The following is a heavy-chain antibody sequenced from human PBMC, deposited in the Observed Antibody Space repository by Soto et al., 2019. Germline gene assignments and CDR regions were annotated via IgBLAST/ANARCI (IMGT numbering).Heavy chain of an antibody. CDR3: ANQGDYGDYDDGGDY. V-gene: IGHV3-30*18. CDR1: GFTFSSYG. D-gene: IGHD4-17*01. Sequence: QVQLVESGGGVVQPGRSLRLSCAASGFTFSSYGMHWVRQAPGKGLEWVAVISYDGSNKYYADSVKGRFTISRDNSKNTLYLQMNSRRAEDTAVYYCANQGDYGDYDDGGDYWGQGTLVTVSS. J-gene: IGHJ4*02. CDR2: ISYDGSNK.